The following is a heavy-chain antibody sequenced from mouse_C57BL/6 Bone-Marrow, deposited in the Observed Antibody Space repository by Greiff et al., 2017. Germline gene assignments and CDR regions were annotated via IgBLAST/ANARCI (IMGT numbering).Heavy chain of an antibody. D-gene: IGHD2-5*01. Sequence: QVQLQQSGAELVMPGASVKLSCKASGYTFTSYWMHWVKQRPGQGLEWIGEIDPSDSYTNYNQKFKGKSTLTVDKSSSTAYMQLSSLTSEDSAVYYCANSNYFDYWGQGTTLTVSS. CDR1: GYTFTSYW. V-gene: IGHV1-69*01. CDR3: ANSNYFDY. CDR2: IDPSDSYT. J-gene: IGHJ2*01.